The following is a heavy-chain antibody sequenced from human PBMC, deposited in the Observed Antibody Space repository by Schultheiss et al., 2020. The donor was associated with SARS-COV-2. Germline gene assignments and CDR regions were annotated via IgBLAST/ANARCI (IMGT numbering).Heavy chain of an antibody. Sequence: VKVSCKASGYTFTSYGISWVRQAPGQGLEWMGGIIPIFGTANYAQKFQGRVTITADESTSTAYMELSSLRSEDTAVYYCASLPYSSGWAFDYWGQGTLVTVSS. D-gene: IGHD6-19*01. J-gene: IGHJ4*02. CDR1: GYTFTSYG. CDR2: IIPIFGTA. CDR3: ASLPYSSGWAFDY. V-gene: IGHV1-69*13.